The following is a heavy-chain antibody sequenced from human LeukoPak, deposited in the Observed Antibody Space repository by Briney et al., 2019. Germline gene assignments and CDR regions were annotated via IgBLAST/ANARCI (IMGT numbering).Heavy chain of an antibody. CDR2: IHTSGSA. CDR1: GGSITSGGYY. D-gene: IGHD3-22*01. Sequence: SQTLSLTCTVSGGSITSGGYYWTWNRQPAGKGLEWLGRIHTSGSANYIPSLRSRVAISLDTSKNQFSLKLSSVTAADTAVYYCVRGRYYYDTSGYVVWLDPWGQGTLVTVSS. J-gene: IGHJ5*02. CDR3: VRGRYYYDTSGYVVWLDP. V-gene: IGHV4-61*02.